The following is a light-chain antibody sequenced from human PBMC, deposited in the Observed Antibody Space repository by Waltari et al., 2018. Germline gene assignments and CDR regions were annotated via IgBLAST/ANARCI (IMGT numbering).Light chain of an antibody. CDR2: EGS. CDR1: SSDVGSYNL. J-gene: IGLJ2*01. Sequence: QSALTQPASVSGSPGQSITISCTGTSSDVGSYNLVSWYQHHPGKAPKVMIYEGSERPSGVSNRFSGSKSGNTASLTISGLQAEDEADYCCCSYAGSSPSVVFGGGTKLTVL. V-gene: IGLV2-23*01. CDR3: CSYAGSSPSVV.